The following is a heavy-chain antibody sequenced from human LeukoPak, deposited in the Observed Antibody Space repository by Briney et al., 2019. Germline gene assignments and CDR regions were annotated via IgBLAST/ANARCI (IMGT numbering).Heavy chain of an antibody. CDR1: GGTFSSYA. D-gene: IGHD2-2*02. CDR2: IIPIFGTA. J-gene: IGHJ1*01. V-gene: IGHV1-69*05. Sequence: SVKVSCKASGGTFSSYAISWVRQAPEQGLEWMGGIIPIFGTANYAQKFQGRVTITTDESTSTAYMELSSLRSEDTAVYYCASQDIVVVPAAIIWGYFQHWGQGTLVTVSS. CDR3: ASQDIVVVPAAIIWGYFQH.